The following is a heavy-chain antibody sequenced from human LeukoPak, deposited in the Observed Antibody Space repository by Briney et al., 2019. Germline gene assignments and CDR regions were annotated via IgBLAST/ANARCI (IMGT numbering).Heavy chain of an antibody. J-gene: IGHJ4*02. CDR1: XGXIXSSSYY. V-gene: IGHV4-39*01. CDR2: IYYSGST. CDR3: ARRRYCSGGSCYDY. D-gene: IGHD2-15*01. Sequence: SETXSLTXTVXXGXIXSSSYYWGWIRQPPGKGLEWIGSIYYSGSTYYNPSLKSRVTISVDTSKNQFSLKLSSVTAADTAVYYCARRRYCSGGSCYDYWGQGTLVTVSS.